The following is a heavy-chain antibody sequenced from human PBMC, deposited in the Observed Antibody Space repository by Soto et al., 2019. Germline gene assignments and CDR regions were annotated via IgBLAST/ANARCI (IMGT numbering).Heavy chain of an antibody. Sequence: EVQLVESGGGLVQPGGSLRLSCAASGFTFSSYDMHWVRQATGKGLEWVSAIGTAGDPYYPGSVKGRFTISRDNSKNTLYLQMNSLRAEDTAVYYCAKSFEYCSGGSCYSLDFEYWGQGTLVTVSS. CDR3: AKSFEYCSGGSCYSLDFEY. J-gene: IGHJ4*02. CDR2: IGTAGDP. CDR1: GFTFSSYD. V-gene: IGHV3-13*05. D-gene: IGHD2-15*01.